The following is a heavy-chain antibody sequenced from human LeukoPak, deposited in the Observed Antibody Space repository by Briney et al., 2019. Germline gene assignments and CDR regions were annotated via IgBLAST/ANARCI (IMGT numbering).Heavy chain of an antibody. CDR3: AKRSGGPSPFDY. Sequence: GGSLRLSCAASGFTFSSYGMTWVRQAPGKGLEWVSDISGGGIRRDYADSVKGRFTISRDNSKNTLYLQMNSLRAEDTAVYFCAKRSGGPSPFDYWGQGTLVTVSS. CDR1: GFTFSSYG. CDR2: ISGGGIRR. J-gene: IGHJ4*02. V-gene: IGHV3-23*01. D-gene: IGHD3-3*01.